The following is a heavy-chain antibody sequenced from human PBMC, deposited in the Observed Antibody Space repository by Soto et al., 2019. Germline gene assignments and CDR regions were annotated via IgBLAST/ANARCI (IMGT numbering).Heavy chain of an antibody. D-gene: IGHD3-16*02. V-gene: IGHV3-66*01. J-gene: IGHJ6*02. CDR1: GFTVSSNY. CDR2: IYSGGST. Sequence: EVQLVESGGGLVQPGGSLRLSCAASGFTVSSNYMSWVRQAPGKGLEWVSVIYSGGSTYYADSVKGRFTISRDNSKNTLYLQMISLRAEDTAVYYCARMGVIPFYYYGMDVWGQGTTVTVSS. CDR3: ARMGVIPFYYYGMDV.